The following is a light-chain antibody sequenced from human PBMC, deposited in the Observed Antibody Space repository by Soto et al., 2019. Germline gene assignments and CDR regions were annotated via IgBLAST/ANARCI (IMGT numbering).Light chain of an antibody. CDR3: SSYTISTTLV. J-gene: IGLJ1*01. CDR2: EVV. Sequence: QSALTQPPSASGSPGQSVTISCTGTKNDIGVYDFVSWYQHHPGKAPRLIIYEVVQRPSGVPDRFSGSKSGNTASLTVSGLQAEDEADYYCSSYTISTTLVFGTGTKVTVL. V-gene: IGLV2-8*01. CDR1: KNDIGVYDF.